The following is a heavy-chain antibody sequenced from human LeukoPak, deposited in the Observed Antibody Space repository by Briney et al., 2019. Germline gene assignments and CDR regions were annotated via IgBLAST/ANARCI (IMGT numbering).Heavy chain of an antibody. J-gene: IGHJ4*02. D-gene: IGHD6-19*01. CDR2: MNPNSGNT. V-gene: IGHV1-8*03. Sequence: ASVKVSCKASGYTFTSYDINWVRQATGQGLEWMGWMNPNSGNTGYAQKFQGRVTITRNTSISTAYMELSSLRSEDTAVYYCARGVRKSGRGLAVAGTCLGYWGQGTLVTVSS. CDR3: ARGVRKSGRGLAVAGTCLGY. CDR1: GYTFTSYD.